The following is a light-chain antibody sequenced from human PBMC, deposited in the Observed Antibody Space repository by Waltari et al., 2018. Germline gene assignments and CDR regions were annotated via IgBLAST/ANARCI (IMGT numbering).Light chain of an antibody. V-gene: IGLV3-9*01. CDR2: RDN. Sequence: SYDLTQPLSVSLALGQTARITCRGNNIGGKHVHWYQQKPGQARLLVIYRDNNRPSRIPERFSGSNSENTATLTISRAQAADEADYYCQVWDSSTAVFGGGTQLTVL. CDR1: NIGGKH. CDR3: QVWDSSTAV. J-gene: IGLJ7*01.